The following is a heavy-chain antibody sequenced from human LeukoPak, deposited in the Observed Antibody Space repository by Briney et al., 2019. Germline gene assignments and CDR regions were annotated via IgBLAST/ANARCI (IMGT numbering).Heavy chain of an antibody. CDR2: TYYRTKLYN. D-gene: IGHD6-19*01. CDR3: ARGGYRKQWLGAFDI. Sequence: SQTLSLTCALSGDTLSSNSAAWNWIRQSQARGLEWLGRTYYRTKLYNDYAGSVKNRITIIPDTSNNQFSLQLNSVPPEDTAVYYCARGGYRKQWLGAFDIWGQGTMVTVSS. V-gene: IGHV6-1*01. J-gene: IGHJ3*02. CDR1: GDTLSSNSAA.